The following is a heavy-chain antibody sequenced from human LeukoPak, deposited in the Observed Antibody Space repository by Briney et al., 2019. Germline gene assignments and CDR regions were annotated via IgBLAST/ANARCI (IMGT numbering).Heavy chain of an antibody. CDR2: IIPILGIA. CDR3: AREEDVVTTVTTLNPNSGYFQH. Sequence: ASVKVSCKASGGTFSSYAISWVRQAPGQGLEWMGRIIPILGIANYAQKFQGRVTITADKSTSTAYMELSSLRSEETAVYYCAREEDVVTTVTTLNPNSGYFQHWGQGTLVTVSS. CDR1: GGTFSSYA. V-gene: IGHV1-69*04. J-gene: IGHJ1*01. D-gene: IGHD4-17*01.